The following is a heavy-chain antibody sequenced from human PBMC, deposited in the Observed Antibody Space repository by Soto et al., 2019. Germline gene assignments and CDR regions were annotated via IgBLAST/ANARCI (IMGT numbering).Heavy chain of an antibody. J-gene: IGHJ6*02. Sequence: SDTLSLTCIVTGVSIRSTTDYWAWIRQTPGKGLEWIGSIYYSGNTYYNPSLKSRVTISLDTSRNQFSLQLSSVIAADTSVYYCARHGAAAYEYYYGMDVWGQGTAVT. CDR3: ARHGAAAYEYYYGMDV. D-gene: IGHD2-15*01. CDR2: IYYSGNT. CDR1: GVSIRSTTDY. V-gene: IGHV4-39*01.